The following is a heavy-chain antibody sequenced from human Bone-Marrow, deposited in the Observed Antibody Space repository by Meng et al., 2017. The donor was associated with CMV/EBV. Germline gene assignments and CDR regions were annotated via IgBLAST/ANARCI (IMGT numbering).Heavy chain of an antibody. D-gene: IGHD6-13*01. Sequence: GESLKISCVVSGFTLSSYGMHWVRQAPGKGLEWVAFIRHDGSNKYYADSVKGRFTISRDNSKNTLYLQMNSLRAEDTAVYYCAKDSSSWYDPYYYYGMDVWGQGTTVTVSS. CDR2: IRHDGSNK. CDR3: AKDSSSWYDPYYYYGMDV. V-gene: IGHV3-30*02. CDR1: GFTLSSYG. J-gene: IGHJ6*02.